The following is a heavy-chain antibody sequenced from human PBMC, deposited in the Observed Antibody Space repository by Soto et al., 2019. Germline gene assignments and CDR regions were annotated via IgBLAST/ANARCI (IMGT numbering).Heavy chain of an antibody. J-gene: IGHJ5*02. Sequence: EVQLLDSGGGLVQPGGSLRLSCAASGFTFSSSAMRWVRQAPGKGLEWVSAVSGSGGTTYYADSVRGRFPISRDKSKNTLYLQMNSLRAEDTAIDFCARCTVDTIVTSGWCHYLDPWGQGTLVTVSS. CDR2: VSGSGGTT. D-gene: IGHD6-19*01. CDR3: ARCTVDTIVTSGWCHYLDP. CDR1: GFTFSSSA. V-gene: IGHV3-23*01.